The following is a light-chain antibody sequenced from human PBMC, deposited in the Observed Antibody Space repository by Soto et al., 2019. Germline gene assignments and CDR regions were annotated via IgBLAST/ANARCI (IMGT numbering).Light chain of an antibody. CDR1: SSDVGGYNY. J-gene: IGLJ2*01. V-gene: IGLV2-11*01. CDR2: DVS. CDR3: CSYAGSYPVV. Sequence: QSALTQPRSVSGSPGQSVTISCTGTSSDVGGYNYVSWYQQHPGKAPKLMIYDVSKRPSGVPDRFSGSKSGNTASLTISGLQAEDEADYSCCSYAGSYPVVFGGGTQLTVL.